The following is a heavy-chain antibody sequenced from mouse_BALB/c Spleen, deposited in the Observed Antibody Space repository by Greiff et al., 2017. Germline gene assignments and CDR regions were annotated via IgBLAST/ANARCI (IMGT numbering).Heavy chain of an antibody. CDR2: IYPGGGYT. D-gene: IGHD1-1*01. J-gene: IGHJ4*01. V-gene: IGHV1-63*02. CDR3: ARPFITTVVAPYAMDY. Sequence: QVQLKESGAELVRPGTSVKISCKASGYTFTNYWLGWVKQRPGHGLEWIGDIYPGGGYTNYNEKFKGKATLTADTSSSTAYMQLSSLTSEDSAVYFCARPFITTVVAPYAMDYWGQGTSVTVSS. CDR1: GYTFTNYW.